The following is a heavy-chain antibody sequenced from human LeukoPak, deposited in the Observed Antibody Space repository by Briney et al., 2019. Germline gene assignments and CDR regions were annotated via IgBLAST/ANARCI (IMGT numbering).Heavy chain of an antibody. V-gene: IGHV3-33*03. J-gene: IGHJ5*02. CDR1: GFTFSIYG. Sequence: GRSLTLSCTASGFTFSIYGFHWVRQAPGKGLEWVATIPNDGSNTFYLDSVKGRFTISRDNSKNTLYLQMNSLRAEDTAVCYCAKDIGTTSLYNWFDPWGQGALVSVSS. CDR3: AKDIGTTSLYNWFDP. D-gene: IGHD2/OR15-2a*01. CDR2: IPNDGSNT.